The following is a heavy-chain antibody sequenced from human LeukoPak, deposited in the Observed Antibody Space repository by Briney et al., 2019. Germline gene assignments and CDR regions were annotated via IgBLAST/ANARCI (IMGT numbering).Heavy chain of an antibody. Sequence: PSETLSLTCTVSGGSISSSSYYWGWIRQPPGKGLEWIGSIYYSGSTYYNPSPKSRVTISVDTSKNQFSLKLSSVTAADTAVYYCARAITSGYSSSWPEEYYFDYWGQGTLVTVSS. V-gene: IGHV4-39*01. D-gene: IGHD6-13*01. CDR2: IYYSGST. J-gene: IGHJ4*02. CDR1: GGSISSSSYY. CDR3: ARAITSGYSSSWPEEYYFDY.